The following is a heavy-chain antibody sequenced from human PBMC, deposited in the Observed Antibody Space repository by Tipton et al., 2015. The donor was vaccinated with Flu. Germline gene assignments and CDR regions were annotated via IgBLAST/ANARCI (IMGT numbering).Heavy chain of an antibody. CDR1: GFTFEDHA. D-gene: IGHD1-26*01. CDR2: INWNRDRI. J-gene: IGHJ4*02. Sequence: SLRLSCAVSGFTFEDHAMHWVRQAPGKGLEWVSGINWNRDRIHYADAVKGRFTISKDSAKNSLYLQMSSLRSEDTALYFCAKGRGMEVGLSPIEYWGQGTLVTVSS. CDR3: AKGRGMEVGLSPIEY. V-gene: IGHV3-9*01.